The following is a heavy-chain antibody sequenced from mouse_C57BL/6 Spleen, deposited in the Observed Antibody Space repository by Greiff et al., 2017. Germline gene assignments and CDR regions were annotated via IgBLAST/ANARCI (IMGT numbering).Heavy chain of an antibody. V-gene: IGHV5-9-1*02. Sequence: EVQRVESGEGLVKPGGSLKLSCAASGFTFSSYAMSWVRQTPEKRLEWVAYISSGGDYIYYADTVKGRFTISRDNARNTLYLQMSSLKSEDTAMYYCTREGNLDAMDYWGQGTSVTVSS. CDR3: TREGNLDAMDY. CDR2: ISSGGDYI. D-gene: IGHD2-1*01. J-gene: IGHJ4*01. CDR1: GFTFSSYA.